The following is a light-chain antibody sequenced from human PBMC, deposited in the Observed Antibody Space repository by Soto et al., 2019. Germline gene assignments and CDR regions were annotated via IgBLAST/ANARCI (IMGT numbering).Light chain of an antibody. Sequence: EVELTQSPATLSVSPGERVTLSCRASQFIVNRLAWYQQKPGQAPRLLLSGASSRAPGIPARFSGSASEKEFTLTITGLQSEDVGFYYWHQYYNWPPQYTCGQGTKLQI. J-gene: IGKJ2*01. V-gene: IGKV3-15*01. CDR1: QFIVNR. CDR3: HQYYNWPPQYT. CDR2: GAS.